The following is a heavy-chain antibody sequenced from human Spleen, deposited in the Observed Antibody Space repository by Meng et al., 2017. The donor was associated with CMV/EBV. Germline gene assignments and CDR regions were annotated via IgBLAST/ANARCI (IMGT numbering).Heavy chain of an antibody. CDR2: ISADNQNT. J-gene: IGHJ4*02. Sequence: ASVKVSCKAPRNFFTRHAITWVRQAPGQGLEWMGWISADNQNTNLIQKFQGRITLTTHTSTSTAYMGLRSLRSDDTAVYYCARGGDYGDFHDPFDYWGQGTLVTVSS. D-gene: IGHD4-17*01. CDR1: RNFFTRHA. CDR3: ARGGDYGDFHDPFDY. V-gene: IGHV1-18*01.